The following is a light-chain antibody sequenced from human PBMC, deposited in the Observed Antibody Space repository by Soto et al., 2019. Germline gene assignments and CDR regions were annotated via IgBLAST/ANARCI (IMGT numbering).Light chain of an antibody. J-gene: IGLJ2*01. Sequence: QSVLTQPPSVSVTPGQRVTISCSGSSSNIGTYYVYWYQQLPGTAPKVLIYRNNQRPSGVPDRFSGSKSGTSASLAISGLRSEDEADYYCAAWDDSLSGHVVFGGGTKLTVL. V-gene: IGLV1-47*01. CDR2: RNN. CDR3: AAWDDSLSGHVV. CDR1: SSNIGTYY.